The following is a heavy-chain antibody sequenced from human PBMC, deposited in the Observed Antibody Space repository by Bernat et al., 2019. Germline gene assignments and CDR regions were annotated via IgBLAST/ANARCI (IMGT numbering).Heavy chain of an antibody. CDR2: INPSGGST. D-gene: IGHD3-3*01. CDR1: GYTFTNYF. J-gene: IGHJ4*02. CDR3: ASPSTIFGVGSLDF. Sequence: QVQLVQSGAEVKKPGASVKVSCKASGYTFTNYFLYWVRQAPGQGLEWMGMINPSGGSTIYAQKFQGRVTMTRDTSISTDYMELSRLRSDDTAVYYCASPSTIFGVGSLDFWGQGTLVTVSS. V-gene: IGHV1-46*01.